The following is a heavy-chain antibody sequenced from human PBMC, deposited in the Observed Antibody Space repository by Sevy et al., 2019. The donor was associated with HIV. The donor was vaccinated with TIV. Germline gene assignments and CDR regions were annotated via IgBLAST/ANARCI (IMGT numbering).Heavy chain of an antibody. J-gene: IGHJ4*02. D-gene: IGHD3-3*01. CDR2: ISYDGSNK. CDR1: GFTFSSYG. V-gene: IGHV3-30*18. Sequence: GGSLTLSCAASGFTFSSYGMHWVRQAPGKGLEWVAVISYDGSNKYYADSVKGRFTISRDNSKNTLYLQMNSLRAEDTAVYYCAKEAGSGRVTIFGVVIKGFIDYWGQGTLVTVSS. CDR3: AKEAGSGRVTIFGVVIKGFIDY.